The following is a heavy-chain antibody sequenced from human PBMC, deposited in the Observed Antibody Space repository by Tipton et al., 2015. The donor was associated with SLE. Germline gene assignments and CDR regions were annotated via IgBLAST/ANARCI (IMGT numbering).Heavy chain of an antibody. Sequence: GSLRLSCAASGFRFSNYDMHWVRQVTGQGLEWVSGIDEVGDTYYSDSVKGRFTISRENAKNSLYLQMNSLRAGDTAVYYCARHDHLTVAFDIWGQGTMVTVSP. J-gene: IGHJ3*02. CDR2: IDEVGDT. V-gene: IGHV3-13*01. D-gene: IGHD3-16*01. CDR1: GFRFSNYD. CDR3: ARHDHLTVAFDI.